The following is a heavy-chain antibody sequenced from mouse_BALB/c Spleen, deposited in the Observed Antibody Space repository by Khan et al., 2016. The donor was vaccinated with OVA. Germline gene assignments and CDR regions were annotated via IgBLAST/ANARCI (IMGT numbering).Heavy chain of an antibody. CDR2: IWGDRST. J-gene: IGHJ4*01. Sequence: QVTLKESGPGLVAPSQSLSITCTVSGFSLTSYGVNWVRQPPGKGLEWLGVIWGDRSTNYHSALISRLSITQDNSKIQVFLKLISLQTDDQATDSWAGFAASYYAMTYWGQGTSGTVAS. CDR3: AGFAASYYAMTY. CDR1: GFSLTSYG. V-gene: IGHV2-3*01.